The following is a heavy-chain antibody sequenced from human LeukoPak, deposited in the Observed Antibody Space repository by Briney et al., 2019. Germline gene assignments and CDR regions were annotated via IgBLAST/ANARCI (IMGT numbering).Heavy chain of an antibody. D-gene: IGHD6-19*01. CDR2: IWCDGSNK. Sequence: GGSLRLSCVASGFTFSSYGFHWIRQAPGKGLEWVAAIWCDGSNKLYADSVKGRFSISRDDSMNTLYLQMNSLRAEDTAVYYCAREDSNGFYSGYWGQGTLVTVSS. CDR1: GFTFSSYG. J-gene: IGHJ4*02. V-gene: IGHV3-33*01. CDR3: AREDSNGFYSGY.